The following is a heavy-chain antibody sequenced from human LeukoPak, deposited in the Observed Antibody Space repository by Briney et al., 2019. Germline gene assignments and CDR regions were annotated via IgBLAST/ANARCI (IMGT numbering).Heavy chain of an antibody. CDR2: FDPEDGET. V-gene: IGHV1-24*01. J-gene: IGHJ4*02. D-gene: IGHD6-6*01. CDR3: ARDVSSSSDY. CDR1: GYTLTELS. Sequence: ASVKVSCKVSGYTLTELSMHWVRQAPGKGLEWMGGFDPEDGETIYAQKFQGRVTITRDTSASTAYMEVSSLRSEDTAVYYCARDVSSSSDYWGQGTLVTVSS.